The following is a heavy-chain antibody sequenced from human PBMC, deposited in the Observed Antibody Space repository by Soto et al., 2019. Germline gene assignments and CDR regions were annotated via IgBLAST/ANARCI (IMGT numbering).Heavy chain of an antibody. CDR1: GGTFSSYA. CDR3: ARGRGRWFGGYNWFDP. V-gene: IGHV1-69*13. CDR2: IIPIFGTA. Sequence: SVKVSCKASGGTFSSYAISWVRQAPGQGLEWMGGIIPIFGTANYAQKFQGRVTITADESTSTAYMELSSLRSEDTAVYYCARGRGRWFGGYNWFDPWGQGTLVTVSS. J-gene: IGHJ5*02. D-gene: IGHD3-10*01.